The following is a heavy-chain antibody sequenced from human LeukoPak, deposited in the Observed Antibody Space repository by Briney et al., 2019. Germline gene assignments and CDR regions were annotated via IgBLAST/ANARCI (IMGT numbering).Heavy chain of an antibody. J-gene: IGHJ4*02. D-gene: IGHD3-22*01. Sequence: GRSLRLSCAASGFTFSSYGMHWVRQAPGKGLEWVAVIWYDGSNKYYADSVKGRFTISRDNSKNTLYLQMNSLRAEDTAVYYCAREYRYDSSDYYYFDYWGQGTLVTVSS. V-gene: IGHV3-33*01. CDR3: AREYRYDSSDYYYFDY. CDR2: IWYDGSNK. CDR1: GFTFSSYG.